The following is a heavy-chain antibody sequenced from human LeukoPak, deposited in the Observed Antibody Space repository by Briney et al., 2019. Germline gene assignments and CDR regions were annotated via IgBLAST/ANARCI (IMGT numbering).Heavy chain of an antibody. V-gene: IGHV1-69*05. CDR3: ARDSGYCSSTSCSYYYYYYMDV. D-gene: IGHD2-2*03. Sequence: ASVKVSCKASGATFSSYAISWVRQAPGQGLEWMGGIIPIFGTANYAQKFQGRVTITTDESTSTAYMELSSLRSEDTAVYYCARDSGYCSSTSCSYYYYYYMDVWGKGTTVTVSS. CDR2: IIPIFGTA. J-gene: IGHJ6*03. CDR1: GATFSSYA.